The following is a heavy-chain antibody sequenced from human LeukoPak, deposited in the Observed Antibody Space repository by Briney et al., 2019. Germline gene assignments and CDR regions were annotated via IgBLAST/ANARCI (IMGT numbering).Heavy chain of an antibody. J-gene: IGHJ4*02. CDR3: VKDHPSGYYFDY. V-gene: IGHV3-33*06. CDR2: IWYDGSNK. D-gene: IGHD1-14*01. Sequence: GGSLRLSCAASGIIFSDFGMHWVRQAPGKGLEWMAIIWYDGSNKYYADSVKGRFTISRDNSQNTMYLQMNSLGAEDSAIYYCVKDHPSGYYFDYWAQGTLVTVFS. CDR1: GIIFSDFG.